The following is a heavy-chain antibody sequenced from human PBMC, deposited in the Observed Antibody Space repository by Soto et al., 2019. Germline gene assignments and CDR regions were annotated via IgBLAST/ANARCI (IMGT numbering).Heavy chain of an antibody. V-gene: IGHV4-59*08. Sequence: SETLSLTCTVSGGSISSYYWSWIRQPPGKGLEWIGYIYYSGSTNYNPSLKSRVTISVDTSKNQFSLKLSSVTAADTAVYYCARHLSALAHDAFDIWGQGTMVTVSS. CDR3: ARHLSALAHDAFDI. CDR1: GGSISSYY. CDR2: IYYSGST. D-gene: IGHD5-12*01. J-gene: IGHJ3*02.